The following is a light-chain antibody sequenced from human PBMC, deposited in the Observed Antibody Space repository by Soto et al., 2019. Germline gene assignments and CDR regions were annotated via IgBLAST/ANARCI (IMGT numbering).Light chain of an antibody. V-gene: IGKV3-20*01. CDR1: QSISRY. CDR3: QQYGSSWT. J-gene: IGKJ1*01. CDR2: GAS. Sequence: IVLTQSPGTLSLSPGERTTLSCRASQSISRYLAWYQQKPGQGPRLLIYGASSRATGTPDRFSGSGSGTDFTLTISRLEPEDFAVYYCQQYGSSWTFGQGTKVDIK.